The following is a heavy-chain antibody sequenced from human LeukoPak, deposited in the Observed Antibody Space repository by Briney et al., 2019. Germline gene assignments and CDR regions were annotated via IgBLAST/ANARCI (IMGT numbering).Heavy chain of an antibody. Sequence: ASAKVSCKASGYTFTGYYMHWVRQAPGQGPEWMGWINPNSGGTNYAQHFQGRVTMTRDTSINTVYMELSRLRSDDTAVYYCARVWRCSNGVCPDVFNYWGQGTPVTVSS. J-gene: IGHJ4*02. D-gene: IGHD2-8*01. CDR3: ARVWRCSNGVCPDVFNY. V-gene: IGHV1-2*02. CDR2: INPNSGGT. CDR1: GYTFTGYY.